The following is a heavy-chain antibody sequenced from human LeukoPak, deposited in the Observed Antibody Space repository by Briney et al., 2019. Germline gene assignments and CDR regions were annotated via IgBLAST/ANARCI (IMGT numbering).Heavy chain of an antibody. V-gene: IGHV4-34*01. CDR3: ARGIDYGGNSQEFDY. Sequence: SETLSLTCAVYGGSFSGYYWSWIRQPPGKGLEWIGEINHRGSTNYNPSLKSRVTISVDTSKNQFSLKLSSVTAADTAVYYCARGIDYGGNSQEFDYWGQGTLVTVSS. CDR2: INHRGST. D-gene: IGHD4-17*01. J-gene: IGHJ4*02. CDR1: GGSFSGYY.